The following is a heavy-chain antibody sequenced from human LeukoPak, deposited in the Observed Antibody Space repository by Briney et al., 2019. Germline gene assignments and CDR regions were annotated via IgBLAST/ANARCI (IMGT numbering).Heavy chain of an antibody. D-gene: IGHD3-10*01. J-gene: IGHJ5*02. CDR2: VYHSGST. CDR3: ARVGSGSYYDTLNWFDP. CDR1: GGSISSSSYY. V-gene: IGHV4-39*07. Sequence: SETLSLTCTVSGGSISSSSYYWGWIRQPPGKGLEWIGSVYHSGSTYDNPSLKSRVTMSVDTSKNQFSLKLSSVTAADAAVYYCARVGSGSYYDTLNWFDPWGQGTLVTVSS.